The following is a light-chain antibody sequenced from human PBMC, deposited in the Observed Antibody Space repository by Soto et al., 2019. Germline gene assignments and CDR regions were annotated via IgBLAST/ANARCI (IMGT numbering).Light chain of an antibody. Sequence: DIQMTQSPSSLSASVGDRVTITCRASQSISSYLNWYQRKPGKAPRLLIYAASSLQGGVPSRLSGGGSGTDFTLTINSLQPEDFATYYCQQTYITRTFGQGTKVEVK. J-gene: IGKJ1*01. CDR1: QSISSY. V-gene: IGKV1-39*01. CDR2: AAS. CDR3: QQTYITRT.